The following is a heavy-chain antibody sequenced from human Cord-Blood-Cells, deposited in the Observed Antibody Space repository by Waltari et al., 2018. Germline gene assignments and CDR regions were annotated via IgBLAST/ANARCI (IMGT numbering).Heavy chain of an antibody. CDR1: GFTFSSYG. CDR2: ISYDGSNK. Sequence: QVQLVESGGGVVQPGRSLRLSCAASGFTFSSYGMHWVRQAPGKGLEWVAVISYDGSNKYYADSVKGRFTISRDNSKNTLYLQMNSLRAEDTAVYYCAKDPCTGGVCYYFDYWGQGTLVTVSS. V-gene: IGHV3-30*18. CDR3: AKDPCTGGVCYYFDY. D-gene: IGHD2-8*02. J-gene: IGHJ4*02.